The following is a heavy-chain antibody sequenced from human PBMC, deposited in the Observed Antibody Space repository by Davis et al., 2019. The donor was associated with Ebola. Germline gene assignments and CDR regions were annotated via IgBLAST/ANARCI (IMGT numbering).Heavy chain of an antibody. D-gene: IGHD2-15*01. CDR2: FNHSGST. CDR1: GGSFSGYY. CDR3: ASDIGYCSGGSCYSDYYYGMDV. Sequence: SETLSLTCAVYGGSFSGYYWSWIRQPPGKGLEWIGEFNHSGSTNSNPSLKSRVTISIDTSKNQFSLKLSSVTAADTAVYYCASDIGYCSGGSCYSDYYYGMDVWGQGTTVTVSS. J-gene: IGHJ6*02. V-gene: IGHV4-34*01.